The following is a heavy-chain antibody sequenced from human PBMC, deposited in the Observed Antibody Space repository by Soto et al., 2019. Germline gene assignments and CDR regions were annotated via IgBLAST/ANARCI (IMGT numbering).Heavy chain of an antibody. Sequence: SETLSLTCTVSGGSISSYYWSWIRQPPGKGLEWIGYIYYSGSTNYNPSLKSRVTISVDTSKNQFSLKLSSVTAADTAVYYCASSPRGGGPSKVYYYGMDVWGQGTTVTVSS. CDR3: ASSPRGGGPSKVYYYGMDV. J-gene: IGHJ6*02. D-gene: IGHD2-15*01. CDR2: IYYSGST. V-gene: IGHV4-59*01. CDR1: GGSISSYY.